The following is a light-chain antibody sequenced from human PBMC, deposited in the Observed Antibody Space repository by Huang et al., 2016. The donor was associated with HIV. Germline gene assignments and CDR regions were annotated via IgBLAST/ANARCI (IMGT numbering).Light chain of an antibody. CDR3: QQYYSSPFT. CDR1: QSILYSSTDKSY. CDR2: WAY. V-gene: IGKV4-1*01. J-gene: IGKJ3*01. Sequence: DIVMTQSPDSLAVSLGERATINCKSSQSILYSSTDKSYLAWYQQKPGQPPKLLIYWAYTRESGVPDRFSGSGSGTDFTLTISSLQAEDVAVYYCQQYYSSPFTFGPGTKVDIK.